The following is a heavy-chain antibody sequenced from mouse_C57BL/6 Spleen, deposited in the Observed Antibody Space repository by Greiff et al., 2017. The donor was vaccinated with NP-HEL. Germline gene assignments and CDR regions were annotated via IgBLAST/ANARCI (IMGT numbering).Heavy chain of an antibody. CDR1: GYAFTNYL. Sequence: VKLQESGAELVRPGTSVKVSCKASGYAFTNYLIEWVKQRPGQGLEWIGVINPGSGGTNYNEKFKGKATLTADKSSSTAYMQLSSLTSEDSAVYFCARSPMAYWYFDVWGTGTTVTVSS. D-gene: IGHD1-1*02. V-gene: IGHV1-54*01. J-gene: IGHJ1*03. CDR3: ARSPMAYWYFDV. CDR2: INPGSGGT.